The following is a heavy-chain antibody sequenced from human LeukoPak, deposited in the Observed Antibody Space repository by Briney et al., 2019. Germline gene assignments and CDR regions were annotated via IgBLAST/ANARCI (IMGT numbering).Heavy chain of an antibody. D-gene: IGHD3-22*01. CDR2: ISGSGGST. CDR1: GFTFSSYA. CDR3: AKDHGGYYDSSGYSRFDP. J-gene: IGHJ5*02. V-gene: IGHV3-23*01. Sequence: PGGSLRLSCAASGFTFSSYAMSWVRQAPGEGLEWVSAISGSGGSTYYADSVKGRFTISRDNSKNTLYLQMNSLRAEDTAVYYCAKDHGGYYDSSGYSRFDPWGQGTLVTVSS.